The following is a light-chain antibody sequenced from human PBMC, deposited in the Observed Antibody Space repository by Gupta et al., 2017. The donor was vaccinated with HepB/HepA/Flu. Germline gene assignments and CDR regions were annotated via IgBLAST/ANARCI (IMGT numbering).Light chain of an antibody. CDR1: QSVSFH. CDR2: DAS. J-gene: IGKJ4*01. V-gene: IGKV3-11*01. CDR3: QQHST. Sequence: EIVLTQSPATLSLSPGERATLSCRASQSVSFHLAWYQQKPGQAPRLLMYDASNRAAGIPARFSGSGSGTDFTRTIRSLEPEDFAVYDCQQHSTFGGGTKVEIK.